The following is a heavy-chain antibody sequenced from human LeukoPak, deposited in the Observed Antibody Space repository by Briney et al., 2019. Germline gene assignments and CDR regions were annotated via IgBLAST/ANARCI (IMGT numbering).Heavy chain of an antibody. J-gene: IGHJ4*02. V-gene: IGHV3-7*01. D-gene: IGHD3-22*01. CDR2: ISQEGSDR. Sequence: GGSLRLSCAGSGCTFTTYWLTWVRQAPGKGLEWVGNISQEGSDRPDVDSVKGRLTISRDNAKNSLYLQMNNLRAEDTAVYYCASVGSYHIGRYYPDYWGQGGPAAVSS. CDR1: GCTFTTYW. CDR3: ASVGSYHIGRYYPDY.